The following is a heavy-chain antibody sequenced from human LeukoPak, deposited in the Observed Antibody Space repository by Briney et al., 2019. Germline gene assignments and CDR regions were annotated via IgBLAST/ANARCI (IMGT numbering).Heavy chain of an antibody. V-gene: IGHV4-31*03. Sequence: PSETLSLTCTVPGGSISSGGYYWSWIRQHPGKGLEWIGYIYYSGSTYYNPSLKSRVTISVDTSKNQFSLKLSSVTAADTAVYYCARDGHDMVRGFDWGQGTLVTVSS. CDR2: IYYSGST. CDR1: GGSISSGGYY. D-gene: IGHD3-10*01. CDR3: ARDGHDMVRGFD. J-gene: IGHJ4*02.